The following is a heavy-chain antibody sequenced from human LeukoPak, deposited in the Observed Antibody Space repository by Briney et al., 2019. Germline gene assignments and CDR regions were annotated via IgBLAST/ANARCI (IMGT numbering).Heavy chain of an antibody. CDR1: GGSFSGYY. CDR3: AREEQWLVPDAFDI. D-gene: IGHD6-19*01. V-gene: IGHV4-34*01. CDR2: INHSGST. Sequence: NASETLSLTCAVYGGSFSGYYWSWIRQPPGKGLEWIGEINHSGSTNYNPSLKSRVTISVDTSKNQFSLKLSSVTAADTAVYYCAREEQWLVPDAFDIWGQGTMVTVSS. J-gene: IGHJ3*02.